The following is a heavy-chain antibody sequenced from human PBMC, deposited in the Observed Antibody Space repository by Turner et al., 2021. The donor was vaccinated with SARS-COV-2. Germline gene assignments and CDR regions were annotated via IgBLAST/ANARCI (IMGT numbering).Heavy chain of an antibody. D-gene: IGHD5-18*01. Sequence: EVQLVESGGGLVQPGGSLRLSCAASEFTVSSNYMSWVRQAPGKGLEWVSRISPDGTITTHADSVKGRFTISRDNAKNTLYLQVNSLRAEDTALYYCARGGSSGYSYGFYWGQGTLVTVSS. V-gene: IGHV3-74*02. CDR3: ARGGSSGYSYGFY. J-gene: IGHJ4*02. CDR2: ISPDGTIT. CDR1: EFTVSSNY.